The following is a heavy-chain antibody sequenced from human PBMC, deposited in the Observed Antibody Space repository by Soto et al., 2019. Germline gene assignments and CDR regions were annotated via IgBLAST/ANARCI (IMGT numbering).Heavy chain of an antibody. CDR2: MSYDGTNE. CDR1: GFSFTHYT. V-gene: IGHV3-30*04. D-gene: IGHD6-19*01. Sequence: GGSLRLSCAAAGFSFTHYTIKWVRQAPGNGLEWVAVMSYDGTNEYYADSVKGRFTISRDNSKSTGYLQMNSLTPEDTALYYCDRKWGTYSSASLDYWGLGTLVTVSS. J-gene: IGHJ4*02. CDR3: DRKWGTYSSASLDY.